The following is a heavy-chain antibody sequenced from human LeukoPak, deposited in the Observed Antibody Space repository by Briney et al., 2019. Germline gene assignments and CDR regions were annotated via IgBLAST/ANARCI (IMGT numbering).Heavy chain of an antibody. CDR2: IFPGDSDT. CDR1: GYSFSSYW. CDR3: ARRHDGGGWNYYAMDV. D-gene: IGHD4-23*01. V-gene: IGHV5-51*01. Sequence: GESLKISCKGSGYSFSSYWLAWVRRMPGKGLEWMGIIFPGDSDTRYRPSFEGQVTISADKSISTAYLQWSSLKASDTGMYFCARRHDGGGWNYYAMDVWGQGTTVTVSS. J-gene: IGHJ6*02.